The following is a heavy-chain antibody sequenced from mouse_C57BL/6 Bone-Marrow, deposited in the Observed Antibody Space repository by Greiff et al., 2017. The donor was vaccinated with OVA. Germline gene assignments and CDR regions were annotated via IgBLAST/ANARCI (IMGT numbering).Heavy chain of an antibody. D-gene: IGHD4-1*02. J-gene: IGHJ3*01. V-gene: IGHV5-6*02. Sequence: EVMLVESGGDLVKPGGSLKLSCAASGFTFSSYGMSWVRQTPDKRLEWVATISSGGSYTYYPDSVKGRFTISRDNAKNTLYLQMSSLKSEDTAMYYCARPTPAWFAYWGQGTLVTVSA. CDR1: GFTFSSYG. CDR3: ARPTPAWFAY. CDR2: ISSGGSYT.